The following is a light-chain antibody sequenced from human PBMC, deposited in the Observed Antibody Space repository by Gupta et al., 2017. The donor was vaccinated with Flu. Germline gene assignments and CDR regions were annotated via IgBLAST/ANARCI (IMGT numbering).Light chain of an antibody. CDR2: DVY. CDR1: SRDVAADNY. V-gene: IGLV2-11*01. J-gene: IGLJ3*02. Sequence: QSVLTLPRSVSGSPGQSVTISCTGTSRDVAADNYVSWYLQHPGKAPKLMIYDVYKRPSGVPDRFSGAKSGNTASLTISGLQAEDGADYYCCSFAGTDWVFGGGTKLTVL. CDR3: CSFAGTDWV.